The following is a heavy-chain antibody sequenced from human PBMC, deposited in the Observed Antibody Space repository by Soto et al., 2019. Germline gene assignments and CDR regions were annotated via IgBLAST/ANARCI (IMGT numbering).Heavy chain of an antibody. CDR1: GFTFSDYG. CDR2: ISHDGSEK. Sequence: QVQLVESGGGVVQPGRSLRLSCAASGFTFSDYGMHWVRQVPGKGLDWVAIISHDGSEKYYADSVKGRFTISRDNSKNTLYLQMNSLRNEDTAVFFCAKGSQEQVSLYFAMDVWGQGTTVTVSS. J-gene: IGHJ6*02. D-gene: IGHD3-10*01. V-gene: IGHV3-30*18. CDR3: AKGSQEQVSLYFAMDV.